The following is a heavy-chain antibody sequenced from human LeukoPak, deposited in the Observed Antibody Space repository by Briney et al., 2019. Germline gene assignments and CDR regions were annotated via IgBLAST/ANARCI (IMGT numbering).Heavy chain of an antibody. CDR3: ARDPFGEYAFDS. Sequence: SETLSLTCTVSGYSISSGYYWGWIRPPPGKGLEWIGTIYHSGSTYYNPSLKSRVTISIDTSKNQFSLKLSSVTAADTAVYYCARDPFGEYAFDSWGQGTMVTVAS. CDR1: GYSISSGYY. CDR2: IYHSGST. V-gene: IGHV4-38-2*02. D-gene: IGHD3-10*01. J-gene: IGHJ3*02.